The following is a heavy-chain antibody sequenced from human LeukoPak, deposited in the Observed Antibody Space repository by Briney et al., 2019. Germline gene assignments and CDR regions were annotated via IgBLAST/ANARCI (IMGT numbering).Heavy chain of an antibody. V-gene: IGHV4-59*01. J-gene: IGHJ3*02. CDR2: IYYSGST. CDR3: ARDVTGNDAFDI. D-gene: IGHD1-20*01. Sequence: PSETLSLTCTVSGGSISCYYWSWVRQPPGKGLEWIGYIYYSGSTNYNPSLKSRVTISVDTSKNQFSLKLSSVTAADTAVYYCARDVTGNDAFDIWGQGTMVTVSS. CDR1: GGSISCYY.